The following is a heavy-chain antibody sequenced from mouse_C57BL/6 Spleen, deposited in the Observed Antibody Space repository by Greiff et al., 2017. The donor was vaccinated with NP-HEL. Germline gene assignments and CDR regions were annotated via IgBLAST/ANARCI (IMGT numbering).Heavy chain of an antibody. CDR1: GYTFTDYN. Sequence: VQLQQSGPELVKPGASVKIPCKASGYTFTDYNMDWVKQSHGKSLEWIGDINPNNGGTIYNQKFKGKATLTVDKSSSTAYMELRSLTSEDTAVYYCARQGITTVVADAMDYWGQGTSVTVSS. V-gene: IGHV1-18*01. J-gene: IGHJ4*01. D-gene: IGHD1-1*01. CDR3: ARQGITTVVADAMDY. CDR2: INPNNGGT.